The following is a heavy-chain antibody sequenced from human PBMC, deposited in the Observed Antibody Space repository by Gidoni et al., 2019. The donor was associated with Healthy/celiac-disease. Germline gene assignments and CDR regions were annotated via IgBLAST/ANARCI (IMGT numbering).Heavy chain of an antibody. Sequence: EVQLVESGGGLVQPGWSLRLSCAASGFTCSDHYMDWVRQAPGKGLEWVGRTRNKANSYTTEYAASVKGRFTISRDDSKNSLYLQMNSLKTEDTAVYYCARGSLYSGSYAFDYWGQGTLVTVSS. V-gene: IGHV3-72*01. CDR2: TRNKANSYTT. J-gene: IGHJ4*02. CDR1: GFTCSDHY. CDR3: ARGSLYSGSYAFDY. D-gene: IGHD1-26*01.